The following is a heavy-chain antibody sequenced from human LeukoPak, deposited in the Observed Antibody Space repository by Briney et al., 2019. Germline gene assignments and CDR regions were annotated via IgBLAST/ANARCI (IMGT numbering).Heavy chain of an antibody. J-gene: IGHJ4*02. V-gene: IGHV4-31*03. D-gene: IGHD2-15*01. CDR3: ARHWRHDYSGSYAFDY. Sequence: SETLSLTCTVSGGSISSGGYYWSWLRQHPGKGLEWIGYIYYSGSTYYNPSLKSRVTISVDTSKNQFSLKLSSVTAADTAVYYCARHWRHDYSGSYAFDYWGQGTLVTVSS. CDR2: IYYSGST. CDR1: GGSISSGGYY.